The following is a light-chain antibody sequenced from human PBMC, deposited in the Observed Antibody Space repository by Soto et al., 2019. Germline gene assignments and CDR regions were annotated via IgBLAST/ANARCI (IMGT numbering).Light chain of an antibody. CDR2: GAS. J-gene: IGKJ1*01. CDR3: QQRSIWPPWT. CDR1: QSVSSN. Sequence: EIVMTQSPATLSVSPGERATLSCRASQSVSSNLAWYQQKPGQAPRLLIYGASTRATGIPARFSGSGSGTEFTLTISSLEPEDFAIYYCQQRSIWPPWTFGQGTKV. V-gene: IGKV3-15*01.